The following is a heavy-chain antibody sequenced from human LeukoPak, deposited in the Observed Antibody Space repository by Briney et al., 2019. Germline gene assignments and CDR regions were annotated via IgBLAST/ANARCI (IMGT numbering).Heavy chain of an antibody. CDR3: ATDGTYCSGGSCYPAMGHHDAFDI. J-gene: IGHJ3*02. V-gene: IGHV1-24*01. D-gene: IGHD2-15*01. CDR2: FDPEDGET. CDR1: GYTLTELS. Sequence: ASVKVSCKVSGYTLTELSMHWVRQAPGKGLEWMGGFDPEDGETIYAQKFQGRVTMTEDTSTDTAYMELSSLRSEDTAVYYCATDGTYCSGGSCYPAMGHHDAFDIWGQGTMVTVSS.